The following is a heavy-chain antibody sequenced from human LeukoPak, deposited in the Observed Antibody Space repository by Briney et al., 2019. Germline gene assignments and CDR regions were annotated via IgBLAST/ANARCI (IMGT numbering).Heavy chain of an antibody. CDR3: ARFWSGYSYGMDV. CDR1: GYTFTSYA. D-gene: IGHD3-3*01. CDR2: IIPIFGTA. Sequence: SVKVSCKASGYTFTSYAMNWVRQAPGQGLEWMGGIIPIFGTANYAQKFQGRVTITADESTSTAYMELSSLRSEDTAVYYCARFWSGYSYGMDVWGQGTTVTVSS. V-gene: IGHV1-69*13. J-gene: IGHJ6*02.